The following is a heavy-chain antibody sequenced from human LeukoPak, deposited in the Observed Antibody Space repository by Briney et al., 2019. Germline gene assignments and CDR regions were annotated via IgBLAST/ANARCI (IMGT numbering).Heavy chain of an antibody. Sequence: GESLKISCRGSGYSFSSYWIGWVRRMPGKGLEWVGIIHPSDSISRYSPTFPGQVSISVDKSVNTAYLQWGSLKASDTAMYYCARRAVEGYYDGSGYYAFQHWGQGTLVTVSS. V-gene: IGHV5-51*01. D-gene: IGHD3-22*01. CDR2: IHPSDSIS. CDR3: ARRAVEGYYDGSGYYAFQH. CDR1: GYSFSSYW. J-gene: IGHJ1*01.